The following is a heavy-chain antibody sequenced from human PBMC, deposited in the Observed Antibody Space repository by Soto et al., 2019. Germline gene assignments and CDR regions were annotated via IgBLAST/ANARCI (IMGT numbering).Heavy chain of an antibody. Sequence: VQLVESGGGVVQPGRSLRLSCAASGFTFSSYGMHWVRQAPGKGLEWVSTISGSGDYTYYTDSVKGRFTISRDNSKNMMYLQMNSLRAEDTAIYYCAKNRGLQYYFDYWGQGTLVTVSS. J-gene: IGHJ4*02. CDR2: ISGSGDYT. CDR3: AKNRGLQYYFDY. CDR1: GFTFSSYG. V-gene: IGHV3-23*04.